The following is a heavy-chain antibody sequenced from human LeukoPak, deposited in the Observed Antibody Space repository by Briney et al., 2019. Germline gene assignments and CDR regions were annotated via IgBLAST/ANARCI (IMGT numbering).Heavy chain of an antibody. CDR1: GGTFSSYA. D-gene: IGHD2-2*01. V-gene: IGHV1-69*04. CDR2: IIPILGIA. Sequence: ASVKVSCKASGGTFSSYAISWVRQAPGQGLEWMGRIIPILGIASYAQKFQGRVTITADESTSTAYMELSSLRSEDTAVYYCARGGIVVALNWFDPWGQGTLVTVSS. CDR3: ARGGIVVALNWFDP. J-gene: IGHJ5*02.